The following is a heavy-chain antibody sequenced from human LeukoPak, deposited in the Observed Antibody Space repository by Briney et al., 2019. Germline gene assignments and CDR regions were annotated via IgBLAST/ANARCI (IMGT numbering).Heavy chain of an antibody. V-gene: IGHV3-23*01. J-gene: IGHJ4*02. Sequence: LTCTVSGGSISRVCDYSTWIRQHPGKGLEWVSSISGSNDNTYYADSVKDRFTISRDNSKTTLSLQMNSLRAEDTAVYYCAKGRGTTVTSAANYWGQGTLVTVPS. CDR2: ISGSNDNT. CDR3: AKGRGTTVTSAANY. D-gene: IGHD4-17*01. CDR1: GGSISRVC.